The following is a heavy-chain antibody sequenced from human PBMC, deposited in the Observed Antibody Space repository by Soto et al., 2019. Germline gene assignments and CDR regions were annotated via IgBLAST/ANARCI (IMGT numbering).Heavy chain of an antibody. Sequence: SSETLSLTCTVSGGSISSNYWTWIRQPPGKGLEWIGYVYNSGSTNYNPSLKSRVTISEDTSKSQFSLKVNSMTAADTAVYYCARYRREAVAGYTLDNWGQGMLVTVSS. CDR2: VYNSGST. V-gene: IGHV4-59*01. CDR1: GGSISSNY. D-gene: IGHD6-13*01. CDR3: ARYRREAVAGYTLDN. J-gene: IGHJ4*02.